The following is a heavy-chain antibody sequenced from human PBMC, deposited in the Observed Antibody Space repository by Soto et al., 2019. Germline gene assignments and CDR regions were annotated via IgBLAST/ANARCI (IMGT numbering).Heavy chain of an antibody. J-gene: IGHJ1*01. CDR1: GFTFSSYS. CDR3: APRDPGAYFQH. D-gene: IGHD1-26*01. V-gene: IGHV3-21*01. Sequence: PGGSLRLSCAASGFTFSSYSMNWVRRAPGKGLEWVSSISSSSSYIYSADSVKGRFTISRDNAKNSLYLQMNSLRAEDTAIYYCAPRDPGAYFQHWGQGTQVTVSS. CDR2: ISSSSSYI.